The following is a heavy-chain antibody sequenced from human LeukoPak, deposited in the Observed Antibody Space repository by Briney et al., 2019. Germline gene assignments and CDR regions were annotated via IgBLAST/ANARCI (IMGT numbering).Heavy chain of an antibody. V-gene: IGHV3-21*01. CDR1: GFTFSRYD. CDR2: ISSSSSYI. Sequence: NSGGSLRLSCAASGFTFSRYDMNWVRQAPGKGLEWVSSISSSSSYIYYADSVKGRFTISRDNAKNSLYLQMNSLRAEDTAVYYCARDRKDIVLMVYAYFDYWGQGTLVTVSS. D-gene: IGHD2-8*01. CDR3: ARDRKDIVLMVYAYFDY. J-gene: IGHJ4*02.